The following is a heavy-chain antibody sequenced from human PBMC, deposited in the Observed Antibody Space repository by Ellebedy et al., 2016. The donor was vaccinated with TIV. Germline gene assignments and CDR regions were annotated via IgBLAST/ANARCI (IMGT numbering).Heavy chain of an antibody. V-gene: IGHV3-7*01. Sequence: GESLKISCAASGFTFSNYWMTWVRQAPGKGLEWVANIKQDGSERYYVDSVKGRFAISRDNARNSLYLQMNSLGDEDTAVYYCARDQWLGRAYYFDSWGQGTLVTVSS. CDR1: GFTFSNYW. J-gene: IGHJ4*02. D-gene: IGHD6-19*01. CDR2: IKQDGSER. CDR3: ARDQWLGRAYYFDS.